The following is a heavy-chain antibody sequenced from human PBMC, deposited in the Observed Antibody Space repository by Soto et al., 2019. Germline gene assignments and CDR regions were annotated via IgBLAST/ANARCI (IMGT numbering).Heavy chain of an antibody. CDR2: INAGNGNT. J-gene: IGHJ4*02. V-gene: IGHV1-3*01. Sequence: ASVKVSCKASGYTFTSYAMHWVRQAPGQRLEWMGWINAGNGNTKYSQKFQGRVTITRDTSASIAYMELSSLRSEDTAVYYCARGPGGPDGPGDYWGQGTLVTVSS. CDR1: GYTFTSYA. CDR3: ARGPGGPDGPGDY. D-gene: IGHD2-15*01.